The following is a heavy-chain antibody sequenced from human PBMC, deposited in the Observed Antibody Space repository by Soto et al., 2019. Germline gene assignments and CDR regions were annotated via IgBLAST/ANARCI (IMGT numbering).Heavy chain of an antibody. J-gene: IGHJ6*02. CDR3: ARSMYSTSAQLYYGMDG. D-gene: IGHD6-6*01. CDR2: MYHSGIT. Sequence: SETLSLTCAVSGYSIRSGYFWGWIRPPPGKGLEWIGSMYHSGITYYNLSLKSRVTISVDTSKNQLSLKLSSATAADTAVYYCARSMYSTSAQLYYGMDGGGQGTTVTVSS. CDR1: GYSIRSGYF. V-gene: IGHV4-38-2*01.